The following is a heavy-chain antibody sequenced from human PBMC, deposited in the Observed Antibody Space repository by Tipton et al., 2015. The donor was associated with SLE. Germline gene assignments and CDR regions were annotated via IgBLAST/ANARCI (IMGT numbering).Heavy chain of an antibody. J-gene: IGHJ3*02. CDR2: IYYSGTT. Sequence: TLSLTCTVSGGSISSSSFYWGWIRQPPGKGLERIGSIYYSGTTYYSPSLKSRVTISVDTSKNQFSLRLGSVTAADTAGYYCATSTLAFDIWGQGTMVTVSS. CDR3: ATSTLAFDI. CDR1: GGSISSSSFY. D-gene: IGHD4-11*01. V-gene: IGHV4-39*07.